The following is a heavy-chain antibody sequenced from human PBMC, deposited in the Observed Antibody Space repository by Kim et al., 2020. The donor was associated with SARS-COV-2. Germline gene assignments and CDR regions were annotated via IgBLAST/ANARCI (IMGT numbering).Heavy chain of an antibody. V-gene: IGHV4-34*01. CDR3: ASTNDYSNPLWVY. Sequence: YNPSLKSRVTISVDTSKNQFSLKLSSVTAADTAVYYCASTNDYSNPLWVYWGQGTLVTVSS. J-gene: IGHJ4*02. D-gene: IGHD4-4*01.